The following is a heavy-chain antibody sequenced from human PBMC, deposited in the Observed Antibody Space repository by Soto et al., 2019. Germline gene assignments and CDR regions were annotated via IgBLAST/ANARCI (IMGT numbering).Heavy chain of an antibody. Sequence: GGSRRFSCAASGFTFGSYSMNWVRQAPGKGLEWVSSISSSSTYIYYADSVKGRFTISRDNAKNSLYLQMNSLRAEDTAVYYCARALSSSSSTFDPWGQGTLVTVSS. J-gene: IGHJ5*02. CDR1: GFTFGSYS. CDR2: ISSSSTYI. CDR3: ARALSSSSSTFDP. D-gene: IGHD6-6*01. V-gene: IGHV3-21*01.